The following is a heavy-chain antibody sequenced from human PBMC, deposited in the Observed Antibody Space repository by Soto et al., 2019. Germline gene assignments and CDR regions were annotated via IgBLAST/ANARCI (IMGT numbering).Heavy chain of an antibody. CDR1: GXTFSSYS. Sequence: VRLSYAASGXTFSSYSMNWVRQAPGKGLEWVSSISSSSSYIYYADSVKGRFTISRDNAKNSLYLQMNSLRAEDTAVYYCARGIWPPYYFDYWGQGTLVTVSS. V-gene: IGHV3-21*01. CDR3: ARGIWPPYYFDY. J-gene: IGHJ4*02. CDR2: ISSSSSYI.